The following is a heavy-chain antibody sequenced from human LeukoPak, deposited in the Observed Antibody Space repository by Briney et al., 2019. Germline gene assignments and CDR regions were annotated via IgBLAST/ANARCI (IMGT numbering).Heavy chain of an antibody. CDR2: INHSGST. D-gene: IGHD3-22*01. J-gene: IGHJ4*02. CDR1: GGSFSGYY. V-gene: IGHV4-34*01. CDR3: ASSSSSTPFDY. Sequence: SETLSLTCAVYGGSFSGYYWSWIRQPPGKGLEWIGEINHSGSTNYNPSLKSRVTISVDTSKNQFSLKLSSVTAADTAVYYYASSSSSTPFDYWGQGTLVTVSS.